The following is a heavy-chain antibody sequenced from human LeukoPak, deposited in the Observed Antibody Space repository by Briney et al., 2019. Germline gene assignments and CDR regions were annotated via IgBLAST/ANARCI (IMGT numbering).Heavy chain of an antibody. CDR3: ARVRDISGHWGFLDY. CDR2: ISSDGSST. V-gene: IGHV3-74*01. D-gene: IGHD6-19*01. Sequence: GSLRLSCAASGFTFSSYWMHWVRQAPGKGLVWVSRISSDGSSTSYADSVKGRFTISRDNAKNTLYLQMNSLRAEDTAVFYCARVRDISGHWGFLDYWGQGTLVTVSS. J-gene: IGHJ4*02. CDR1: GFTFSSYW.